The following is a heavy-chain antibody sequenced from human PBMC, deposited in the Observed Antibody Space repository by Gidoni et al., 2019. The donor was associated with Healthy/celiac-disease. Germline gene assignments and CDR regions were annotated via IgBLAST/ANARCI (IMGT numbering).Heavy chain of an antibody. CDR3: ARRTSGAYCSGGSCYSFLYYFDY. J-gene: IGHJ4*02. Sequence: QVQLQQWGAGLLKPSETLSLTCAVYGGSFSGYYWSWIRQPPGKGLEWIGEINHSGSTNYNPSLKSRVTISVDTSKNQFSLKLSSVTATDTAVYYCARRTSGAYCSGGSCYSFLYYFDYWGQGTLVTVSS. CDR1: GGSFSGYY. D-gene: IGHD2-15*01. V-gene: IGHV4-34*01. CDR2: INHSGST.